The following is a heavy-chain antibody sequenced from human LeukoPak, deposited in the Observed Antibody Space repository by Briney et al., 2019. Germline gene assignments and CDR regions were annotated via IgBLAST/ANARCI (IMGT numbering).Heavy chain of an antibody. CDR1: GGSISSSSYY. D-gene: IGHD1-7*01. V-gene: IGHV4-39*07. Sequence: SETLSLTCTVSGGSISSSSYYWGWIRQPPGKGLEWIGSIYYSGSTYYNPSLKSQVTISVDTSKNQFSLKLSSVTAADTAVYYCARVYNWNYWYYYYYMDVWGKGTTVTVSS. CDR2: IYYSGST. J-gene: IGHJ6*03. CDR3: ARVYNWNYWYYYYYMDV.